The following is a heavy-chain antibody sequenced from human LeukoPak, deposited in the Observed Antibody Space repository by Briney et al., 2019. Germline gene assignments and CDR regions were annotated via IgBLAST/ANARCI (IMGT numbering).Heavy chain of an antibody. Sequence: PSETLSLTCAVYGGSFSGYYWSWIRQPPGKGLEWIGEINHSGSTNYNPSLKSRVTISVDTSKNQFSLKLSSVTAADKAVYYCARGYPWWLVPRSYFDYWGQGTLVTVSS. V-gene: IGHV4-34*01. D-gene: IGHD6-19*01. J-gene: IGHJ4*02. CDR1: GGSFSGYY. CDR3: ARGYPWWLVPRSYFDY. CDR2: INHSGST.